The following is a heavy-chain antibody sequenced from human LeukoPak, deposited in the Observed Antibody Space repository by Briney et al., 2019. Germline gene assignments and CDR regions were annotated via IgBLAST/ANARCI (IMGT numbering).Heavy chain of an antibody. D-gene: IGHD6-13*01. J-gene: IGHJ3*02. CDR1: GFTFSDYY. Sequence: GGSLRLSCAASGFTFSDYYMSWIRQAPGKGLEWVSYISSSGSTIYYADSVKGRFTISRDNAKNSLYLQMNSLRAEDTAVYYCARELAAGTDAFDIWGQGTMVTVSS. CDR3: ARELAAGTDAFDI. CDR2: ISSSGSTI. V-gene: IGHV3-11*01.